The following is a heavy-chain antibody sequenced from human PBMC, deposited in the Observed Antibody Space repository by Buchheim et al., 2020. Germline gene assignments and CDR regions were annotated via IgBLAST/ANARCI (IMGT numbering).Heavy chain of an antibody. J-gene: IGHJ4*02. CDR1: GASMNDYY. D-gene: IGHD5-24*01. CDR3: ARFPVQRKPY. CDR2: IYYSGST. V-gene: IGHV4-59*01. Sequence: QVLLQESGPGMVKPSETLSLTCNVSGASMNDYYWSWIRQPPGKGLEWLGYIYYSGSTNYNPSLKSRVTISIHTSKNQFSLRLTSVTAADTAVYYCARFPVQRKPYWGQGIL.